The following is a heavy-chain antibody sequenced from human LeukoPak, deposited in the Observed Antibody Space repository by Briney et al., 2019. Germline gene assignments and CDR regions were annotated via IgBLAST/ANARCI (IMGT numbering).Heavy chain of an antibody. V-gene: IGHV3-30*03. D-gene: IGHD3-22*01. CDR3: ARDPRGPTTYDSSARDSLDY. CDR2: ILYDGSMP. CDR1: GFTFSSYS. Sequence: GGSLRLSCAASGFTFSSYSMHWVRQAPGKGLEWLAVILYDGSMPYYAESMKGRLTISRDNSRNTVYMQMSSLRTEDTAVYYCARDPRGPTTYDSSARDSLDYWGQGTLVTVSS. J-gene: IGHJ4*02.